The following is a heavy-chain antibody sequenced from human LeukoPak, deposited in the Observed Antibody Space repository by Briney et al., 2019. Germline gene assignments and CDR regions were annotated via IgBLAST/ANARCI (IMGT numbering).Heavy chain of an antibody. CDR1: GFTFSSYG. Sequence: GRSLRVSCAASGFTFSSYGMHWARQPPGKGLECVALISYDGTDKYYADSVKGRFTISRDNSKNTLYLQMNSLGGEDMAVYYCAKDGGSGGRDSMDVWGQGTTVTVSS. CDR2: ISYDGTDK. CDR3: AKDGGSGGRDSMDV. J-gene: IGHJ6*02. D-gene: IGHD2-15*01. V-gene: IGHV3-30*18.